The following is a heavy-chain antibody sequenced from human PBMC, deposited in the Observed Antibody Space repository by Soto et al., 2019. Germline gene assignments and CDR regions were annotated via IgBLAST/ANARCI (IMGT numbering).Heavy chain of an antibody. CDR1: GFTFSSYA. Sequence: GVSLRLSCAASGFTFSSYAMHWVRQAPGKGLEWVAVISYDGSNKYYADSVKGRFTISRDNSKNTLYLQMNSLRAEDTAVYYCSYSTGTTRLSGYFDYWGQGTLVTVSS. D-gene: IGHD1-7*01. CDR3: SYSTGTTRLSGYFDY. J-gene: IGHJ4*02. V-gene: IGHV3-30-3*01. CDR2: ISYDGSNK.